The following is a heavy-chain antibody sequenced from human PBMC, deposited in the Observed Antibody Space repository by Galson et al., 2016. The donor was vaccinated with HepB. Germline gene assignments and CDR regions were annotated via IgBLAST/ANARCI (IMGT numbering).Heavy chain of an antibody. V-gene: IGHV3-11*04. D-gene: IGHD6-13*01. CDR2: ISSGGGNI. J-gene: IGHJ5*02. Sequence: SLRLSCAASGFSFSDYNMNWIRQAPGKGLEWVSYISSGGGNIYYADSVKGRFTISRDNSKNTLYLQMNSLRPEDTAIYYCAKAMAAARTNWFDPWGQGVLVTVSS. CDR1: GFSFSDYN. CDR3: AKAMAAARTNWFDP.